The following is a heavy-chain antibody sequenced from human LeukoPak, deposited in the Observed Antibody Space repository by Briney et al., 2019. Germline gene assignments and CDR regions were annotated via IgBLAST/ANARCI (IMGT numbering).Heavy chain of an antibody. CDR1: GGSISSYY. V-gene: IGHV4-4*07. J-gene: IGHJ6*03. CDR2: IYTSGST. D-gene: IGHD3-22*01. CDR3: ARGVSGYFDYYYYYYMDV. Sequence: SETLSLTCTVSGGSISSYYWSWIRQPAGKGLEWIGRIYTSGSTNYNPSLKSRVTMSVDTSKNQFSLKLSSVTAADTAVYYCARGVSGYFDYYYYYYMDVWGKGTTVTISS.